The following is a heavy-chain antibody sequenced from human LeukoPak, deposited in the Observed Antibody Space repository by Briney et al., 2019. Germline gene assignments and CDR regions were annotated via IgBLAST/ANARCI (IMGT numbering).Heavy chain of an antibody. J-gene: IGHJ5*02. Sequence: SETLPLTCTVSGGSISSSYWSWIRQPPGKGLEWIGYIHSSGTTNFNPSLKSRVTMSVDTSKNQFSLKLTSVTAADTAVYYCARHTAKAYSSSSDWFDPWGQGTLVTVSS. CDR1: GGSISSSY. CDR2: IHSSGTT. V-gene: IGHV4-4*09. CDR3: ARHTAKAYSSSSDWFDP. D-gene: IGHD6-6*01.